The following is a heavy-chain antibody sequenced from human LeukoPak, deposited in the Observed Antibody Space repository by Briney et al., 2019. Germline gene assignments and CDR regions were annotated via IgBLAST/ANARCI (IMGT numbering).Heavy chain of an antibody. J-gene: IGHJ1*01. D-gene: IGHD2-2*02. CDR3: AKVDGYCSSTSCYRDAEYFQH. CDR1: GFTFDDYA. Sequence: GRSLRLPCAASGFTFDDYAMHWVRQAPGKGLEWVSGISWNSGSIGYADSVKGRFTISRDNAKNSLYLQMNSLRAEDTALYYCAKVDGYCSSTSCYRDAEYFQHWGQGTLVTVSS. CDR2: ISWNSGSI. V-gene: IGHV3-9*01.